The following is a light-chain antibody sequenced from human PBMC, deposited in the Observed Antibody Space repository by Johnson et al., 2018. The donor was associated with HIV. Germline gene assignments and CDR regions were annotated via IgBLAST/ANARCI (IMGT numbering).Light chain of an antibody. CDR2: ENN. V-gene: IGLV1-51*02. J-gene: IGLJ1*01. Sequence: HSVLTQPPSVSATPGQKVTISCSGSSSNIGNNYVSWYQQLPGTAPKLLIYENNKRPSGIPDRFSGSKSGTSATLGIAGLLTGDEADYYCGTWDSSLMANVFGTGTKVTVL. CDR1: SSNIGNNY. CDR3: GTWDSSLMANV.